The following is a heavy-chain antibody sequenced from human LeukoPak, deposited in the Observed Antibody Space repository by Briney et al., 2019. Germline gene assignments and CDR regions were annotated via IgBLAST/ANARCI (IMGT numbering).Heavy chain of an antibody. Sequence: GGSLRLSCAASGFTFSSYGMHWVRQAPGKGLEWVAVISYDGSNKYYADSVKGRFTISRDNSKNTLYLQMNSLRAEDTAVYYCAKDRTWLLHYWGQGALVTVSS. D-gene: IGHD4-23*01. V-gene: IGHV3-30*18. J-gene: IGHJ4*02. CDR2: ISYDGSNK. CDR1: GFTFSSYG. CDR3: AKDRTWLLHY.